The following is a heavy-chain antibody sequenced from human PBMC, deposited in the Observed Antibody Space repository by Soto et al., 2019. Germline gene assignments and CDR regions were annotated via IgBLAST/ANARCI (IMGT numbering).Heavy chain of an antibody. Sequence: QVQLVESGGGVVQPGRSLRLSCAASGFTFSNYAMHWVRQAPGKGLEWVAVDASKAYYAESVKGRFTISRDNSKDTLYLQMNSLRGEDMAVYYCARTGSYGDYWGQGTLVTVSS. CDR3: ARTGSYGDY. CDR1: GFTFSNYA. D-gene: IGHD1-26*01. V-gene: IGHV3-33*01. CDR2: DASKA. J-gene: IGHJ4*02.